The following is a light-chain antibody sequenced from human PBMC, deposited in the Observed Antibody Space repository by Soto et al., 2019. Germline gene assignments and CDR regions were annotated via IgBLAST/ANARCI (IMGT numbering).Light chain of an antibody. J-gene: IGLJ2*01. CDR3: QSYDSSNQV. Sequence: NFMLTQPHSVSESPGKTVNISCTRSSGSIASNYVQWYQQRPGSSPTTVIYEDNQRPSGVPDRFSGSIDSASNSASLTISGLKTEDEADYSCQSYDSSNQVFGGGTKLTV. CDR2: EDN. CDR1: SGSIASNY. V-gene: IGLV6-57*01.